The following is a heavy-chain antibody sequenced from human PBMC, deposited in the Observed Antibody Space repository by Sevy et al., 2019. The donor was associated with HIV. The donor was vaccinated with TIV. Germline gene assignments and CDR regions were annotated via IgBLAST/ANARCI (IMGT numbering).Heavy chain of an antibody. CDR2: ISGSGGST. J-gene: IGHJ5*02. Sequence: GGSLRLSCAASGFTFSSYAMSWVRQAPGKGLEWVSAISGSGGSTYYADSVKGRFTISRDNSKNTLYLQMNSLRAEDTAVYYCAKEFMVQGVMITPGPNWFDPWGQGTLVTVSS. D-gene: IGHD3-10*01. V-gene: IGHV3-23*01. CDR1: GFTFSSYA. CDR3: AKEFMVQGVMITPGPNWFDP.